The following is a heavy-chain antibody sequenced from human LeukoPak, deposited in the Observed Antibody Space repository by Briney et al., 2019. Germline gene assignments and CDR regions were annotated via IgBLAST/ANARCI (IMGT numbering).Heavy chain of an antibody. D-gene: IGHD3-10*01. CDR1: GYTFTDYY. CDR3: ARAIHLGELPY. Sequence: ASVKVSCKASGYTFTDYYIHWVRQAPGQGLEWMGWINPNSGGTNYAQKFQGRVTMTRDTSIGTAYMDLSRLRSDDTAVYYCARAIHLGELPYWGQGTLVTVSS. CDR2: INPNSGGT. J-gene: IGHJ4*02. V-gene: IGHV1-2*02.